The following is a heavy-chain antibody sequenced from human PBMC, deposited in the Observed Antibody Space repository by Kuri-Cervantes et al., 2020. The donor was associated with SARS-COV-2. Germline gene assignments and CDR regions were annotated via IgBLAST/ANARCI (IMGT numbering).Heavy chain of an antibody. J-gene: IGHJ4*02. CDR3: AKRAGIYSYSSSWFDY. V-gene: IGHV1-69*05. CDR1: GGTFSSYA. Sequence: SVKVSCKASGGTFSSYAISWVRQAPGQGLEWMGGIIPIFGTANYAQKFQGRVTITTDESTSTAYMELSSLRSEDTAVYYCAKRAGIYSYSSSWFDYWGQGTLVTVSS. CDR2: IIPIFGTA. D-gene: IGHD6-13*01.